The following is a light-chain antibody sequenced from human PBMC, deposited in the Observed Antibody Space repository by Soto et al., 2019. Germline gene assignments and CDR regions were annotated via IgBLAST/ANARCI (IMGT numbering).Light chain of an antibody. CDR2: EVS. J-gene: IGLJ1*01. CDR1: SSDVGGYTY. CDR3: SSYAGITPYV. Sequence: QSALTQPACPSSSPGQSVTISCTGTSSDVGGYTYVSWYQQHPGKAPKLMIYEVSKRPSGVPDRFSGSKSGNTASLTVSGLQAEDEADYYCSSYAGITPYVFGTGTKSPS. V-gene: IGLV2-8*01.